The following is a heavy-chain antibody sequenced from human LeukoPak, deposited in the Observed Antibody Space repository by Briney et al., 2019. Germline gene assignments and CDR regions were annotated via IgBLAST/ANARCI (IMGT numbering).Heavy chain of an antibody. Sequence: SVRVSCKTSGYTFSNFGINWVRQAPGQGLEWMGWISGNNDNPDYGQKFQGRFTVTTDSSTSTAYMELRNLTFDDTAVYYCARDGTSTDDYWGQGTLVTVSS. J-gene: IGHJ4*02. CDR2: ISGNNDNP. V-gene: IGHV1-18*01. CDR1: GYTFSNFG. CDR3: ARDGTSTDDY. D-gene: IGHD2-2*01.